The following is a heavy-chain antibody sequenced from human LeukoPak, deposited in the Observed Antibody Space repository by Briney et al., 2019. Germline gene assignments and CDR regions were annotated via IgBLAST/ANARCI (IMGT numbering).Heavy chain of an antibody. Sequence: GGSLRLSCAASGFTFSSYSMNWVRQAPGKGLEWVAVISYDGSNKYYADSVKGRFTISRDNSKNTLYLQMNSLRAEDTAVYYCAKDHDSSGYYYFRDYYGMDVWGQGTTVTVSS. CDR2: ISYDGSNK. D-gene: IGHD3-22*01. J-gene: IGHJ6*02. V-gene: IGHV3-30*18. CDR3: AKDHDSSGYYYFRDYYGMDV. CDR1: GFTFSSYS.